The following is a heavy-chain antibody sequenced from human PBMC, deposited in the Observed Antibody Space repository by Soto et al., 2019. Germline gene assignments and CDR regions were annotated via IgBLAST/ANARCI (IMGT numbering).Heavy chain of an antibody. CDR2: ISVSDGKT. CDR3: AKWSYLDY. J-gene: IGHJ4*02. Sequence: GGSLRLSCTTSGFSFARFAMTWVCQAPGKGLEGVATISVSDGKTYYADSVKGRFSISRDTSRNTLYLQMNSLRADDTAIYYCAKWSYLDYWGQGTRVTVSS. CDR1: GFSFARFA. D-gene: IGHD3-3*01. V-gene: IGHV3-23*01.